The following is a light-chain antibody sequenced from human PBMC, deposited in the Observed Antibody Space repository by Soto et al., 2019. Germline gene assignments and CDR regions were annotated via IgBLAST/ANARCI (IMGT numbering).Light chain of an antibody. CDR1: SSDIGGYDY. CDR3: SSYTGSSGDV. J-gene: IGLJ1*01. CDR2: EVT. Sequence: QSALTQPASVSGSPGQSITISCTGTSSDIGGYDYVSWYQQYPLKAPKLIIYEVTNRPSGVSSRFSASKSGNTASLTISGLQAEDEAGYYCSSYTGSSGDVFGTGTKVTVL. V-gene: IGLV2-14*01.